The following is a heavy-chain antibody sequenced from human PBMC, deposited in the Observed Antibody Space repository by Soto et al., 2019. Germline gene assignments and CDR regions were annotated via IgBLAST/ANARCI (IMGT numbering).Heavy chain of an antibody. J-gene: IGHJ4*02. V-gene: IGHV1-69*01. CDR3: ATTGDGYNFDF. Sequence: QMQLVQSGAEVKKPGSSVKVSCKSPGGTFSSYEVNWVRQAPGQGLEWVGGVIPIFGTTKYAPKFQGRIAISADQSTTMSYIELSSLRSEDTAVYFCATTGDGYNFDFWGQGTPVTVSS. CDR2: VIPIFGTT. CDR1: GGTFSSYE. D-gene: IGHD5-12*01.